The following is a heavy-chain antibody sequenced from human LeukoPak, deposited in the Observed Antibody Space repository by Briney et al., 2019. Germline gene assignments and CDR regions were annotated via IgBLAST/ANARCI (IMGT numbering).Heavy chain of an antibody. Sequence: SVKVSCKASGGTFSSYAISWVRQAPGQGLEWMGRIIPILGIANYAQKFQGRVTITADKSTSTAYMELSSLRSEDTAVYCCASGASGSFDYWGQGTLVTVSS. V-gene: IGHV1-69*04. CDR3: ASGASGSFDY. CDR2: IIPILGIA. J-gene: IGHJ4*02. D-gene: IGHD3-3*01. CDR1: GGTFSSYA.